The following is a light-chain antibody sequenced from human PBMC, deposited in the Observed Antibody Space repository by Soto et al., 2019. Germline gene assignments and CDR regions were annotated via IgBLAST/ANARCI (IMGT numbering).Light chain of an antibody. V-gene: IGLV2-14*01. CDR3: SSFTSSRGVV. CDR1: SSDVGDYIF. J-gene: IGLJ2*01. CDR2: DVT. Sequence: QSALTQPASVSGSPGQSITISCTGASSDVGDYIFVSWYQQHPGKAPKLMIFDVTNRPSGVSTRFSGSKSGNTASLTISGLQAEDEADYYCSSFTSSRGVVFGGGTKLTVL.